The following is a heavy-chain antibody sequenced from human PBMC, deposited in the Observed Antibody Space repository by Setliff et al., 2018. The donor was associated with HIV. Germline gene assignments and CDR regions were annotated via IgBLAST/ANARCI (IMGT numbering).Heavy chain of an antibody. CDR1: GGSISSYY. D-gene: IGHD2-2*01. CDR2: IYSGGST. Sequence: PSETLSLTCTVSGGSISSYYWSWIRQPPGTGLEWLGCIYSGGSTNYNPSLESRVTISLDTSKNQFSLRLTSVTAADTAVYYCARAAIVPPDWYFDLWGRGTLVTV. V-gene: IGHV4-4*08. J-gene: IGHJ2*01. CDR3: ARAAIVPPDWYFDL.